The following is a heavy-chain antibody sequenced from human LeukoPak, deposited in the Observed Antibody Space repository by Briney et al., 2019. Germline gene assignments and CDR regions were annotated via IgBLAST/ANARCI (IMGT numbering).Heavy chain of an antibody. CDR1: GFTFSSYG. J-gene: IGHJ4*02. D-gene: IGHD2-2*02. CDR3: ARGGSCSSTSCYKSFDY. V-gene: IGHV3-30*03. Sequence: QSGRSLRLSCAASGFTFSSYGMHWVRQAPCKGLEWVTFISYDGDNKHSADSVKGRFTISRDNAKNSLYLQMNSLRAEDTAVYYCARGGSCSSTSCYKSFDYWGQGTLVTVSS. CDR2: ISYDGDNK.